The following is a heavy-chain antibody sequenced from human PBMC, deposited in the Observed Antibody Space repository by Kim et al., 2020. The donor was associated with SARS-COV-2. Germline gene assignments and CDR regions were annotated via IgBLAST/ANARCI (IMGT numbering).Heavy chain of an antibody. J-gene: IGHJ3*02. V-gene: IGHV1-24*01. CDR2: FDPEDGET. D-gene: IGHD3-3*02. Sequence: ASVKVSCKVSGYTLTELSMHCVRQAPGKGLEWMGGFDPEDGETIYAQKFQGRVTMTEDTSTDTAYMELSSLRSEDTAVYYCATSFYRGKRGAFDIWGQGTMVTDSS. CDR3: ATSFYRGKRGAFDI. CDR1: GYTLTELS.